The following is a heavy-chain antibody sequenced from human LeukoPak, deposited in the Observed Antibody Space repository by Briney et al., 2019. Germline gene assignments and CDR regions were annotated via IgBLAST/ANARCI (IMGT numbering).Heavy chain of an antibody. J-gene: IGHJ4*02. Sequence: SETLSLTCTVSGDSFTSVTDYWAWIRQPPGKGLEWIASGDCSGGTYYNPSLESRVAISADMSKNQISLKLTSVTGADTAVYYCAGERGEEYSSGWYKTNYFYNWGQGIRVTVSS. CDR3: AGERGEEYSSGWYKTNYFYN. CDR2: GDCSGGT. CDR1: GDSFTSVTDY. V-gene: IGHV4-39*07. D-gene: IGHD6-19*01.